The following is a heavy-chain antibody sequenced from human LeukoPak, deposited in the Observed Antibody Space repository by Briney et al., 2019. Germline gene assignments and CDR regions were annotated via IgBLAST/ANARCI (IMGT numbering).Heavy chain of an antibody. D-gene: IGHD3-10*01. Sequence: GGSLRLSCAASGFTFSSYAMSWVRQAPGKGLEWVSAISGSGGSTYYADSVKGRFTISRDNSKNTLYLQMSSLRAEDTAVYYCAKDYTYYYGSGFDPWGQGTLVTVSS. V-gene: IGHV3-23*01. CDR3: AKDYTYYYGSGFDP. CDR2: ISGSGGST. CDR1: GFTFSSYA. J-gene: IGHJ5*02.